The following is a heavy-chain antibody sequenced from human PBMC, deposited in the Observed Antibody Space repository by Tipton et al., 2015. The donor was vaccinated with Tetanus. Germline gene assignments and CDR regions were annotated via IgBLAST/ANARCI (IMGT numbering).Heavy chain of an antibody. CDR1: GFTFSTYW. J-gene: IGHJ4*02. Sequence: SLRLSCAASGFTFSTYWMSWVRQAPGKGLEWVANIKQDGRGTYYGDSVKGRFTVSRDNAKNSLYLQMNSLRAEDTAVYYCARAKYCSNGNCYDDYWGQGTLVPVSS. V-gene: IGHV3-7*01. CDR2: IKQDGRGT. D-gene: IGHD2-15*01. CDR3: ARAKYCSNGNCYDDY.